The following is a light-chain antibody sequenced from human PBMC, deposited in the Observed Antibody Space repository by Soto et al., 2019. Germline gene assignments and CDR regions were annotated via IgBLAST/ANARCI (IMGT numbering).Light chain of an antibody. J-gene: IGLJ1*01. CDR2: EVS. CDR1: SSDVGGYNY. Sequence: QSVPTQPASVSGSPGQSITISCTGTSSDVGGYNYVSWYQQHPGKAPKLMIYEVSNRPSGVSNRFSGSKSGNTASLTISGLQAEDEADYYCSSYTSSSTLEVFGTGTKLTVL. CDR3: SSYTSSSTLEV. V-gene: IGLV2-14*01.